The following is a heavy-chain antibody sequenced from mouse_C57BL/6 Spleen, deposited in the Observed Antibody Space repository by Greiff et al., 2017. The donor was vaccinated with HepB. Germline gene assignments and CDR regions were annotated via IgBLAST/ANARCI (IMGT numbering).Heavy chain of an antibody. J-gene: IGHJ1*03. CDR3: ARAPYYYGSSYWYFDV. Sequence: EVKVVESGGGLVQPGESLKLSCESNEYEFPSHDMSWVRKTPEKRLELVAAINSDGGSTYYPDTMERRFIISRDNTKKTLYLQMSSLRSEDTALYYCARAPYYYGSSYWYFDVWGTGTTVTVSS. CDR1: EYEFPSHD. CDR2: INSDGGST. V-gene: IGHV5-2*01. D-gene: IGHD1-1*01.